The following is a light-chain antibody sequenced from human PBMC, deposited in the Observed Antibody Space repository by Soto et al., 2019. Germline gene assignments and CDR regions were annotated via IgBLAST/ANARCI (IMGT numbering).Light chain of an antibody. J-gene: IGLJ2*01. CDR2: RNN. V-gene: IGLV1-47*01. CDR3: AAWDDSLSGSHVV. CDR1: SSNIGSNY. Sequence: QPVLTQPPSASGTPGQRVTISCSGSSSNIGSNYVYWYQQLPGTAPKLLIYRNNQRPSGVPDRFSGSKSGTSASLAISGLRSEDEADYYCAAWDDSLSGSHVVFGGGTKLTVL.